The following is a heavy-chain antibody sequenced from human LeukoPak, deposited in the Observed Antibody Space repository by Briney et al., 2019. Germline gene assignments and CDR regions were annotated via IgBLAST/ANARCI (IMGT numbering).Heavy chain of an antibody. CDR1: GYTFTSYG. CDR2: ISAYNGNT. CDR3: ARDSYGDYDGDFDY. D-gene: IGHD4-17*01. Sequence: ASVKVSCKASGYTFTSYGISWVRQAPGQGLEWMGWISAYNGNTNYAQKLQGRVTMTTDPSASTAYMELRSLRSDDTAVYYCARDSYGDYDGDFDYWGQGTLVTVSS. V-gene: IGHV1-18*01. J-gene: IGHJ4*02.